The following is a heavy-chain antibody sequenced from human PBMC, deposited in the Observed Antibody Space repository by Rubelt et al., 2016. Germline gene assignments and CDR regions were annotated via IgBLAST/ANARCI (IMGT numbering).Heavy chain of an antibody. D-gene: IGHD6-19*01. Sequence: QVQLVQSGAEVKKPGASVKVSCKASGYTFTSYGISWVRQAPGQGLEWMGWISAYNGNTNYDQKPQGRVTRTTDTSTSTAYMELRILRSDDTAVYYCARDRTWLVPGLDAFDIWGQGTMVTVSS. CDR1: GYTFTSYG. CDR3: ARDRTWLVPGLDAFDI. CDR2: ISAYNGNT. V-gene: IGHV1-18*01. J-gene: IGHJ3*02.